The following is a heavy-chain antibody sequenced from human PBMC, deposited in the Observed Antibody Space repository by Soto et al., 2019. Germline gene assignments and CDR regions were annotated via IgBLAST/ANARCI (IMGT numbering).Heavy chain of an antibody. V-gene: IGHV4-59*01. CDR2: IYYSGST. CDR3: ARDHIAPTILFDS. Sequence: PSETLSLTCTVSGGSISSYYWSWIRQPPGKGLEWIGYIYYSGSTNYNPSLKSRLTISVDTSKNQFSLKLSSVTAADTAVYYCARDHIAPTILFDSWGQGTLVTVSS. D-gene: IGHD5-12*01. J-gene: IGHJ4*02. CDR1: GGSISSYY.